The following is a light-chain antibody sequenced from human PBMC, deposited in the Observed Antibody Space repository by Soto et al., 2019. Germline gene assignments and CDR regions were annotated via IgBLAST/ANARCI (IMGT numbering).Light chain of an antibody. CDR2: DAS. Sequence: DIQMTQSPSSLSASVGDRVTITCRASQGIGNYLAWYQQKPGKVPKNLIYDASTFQSGVPCRFGVSGSGTDFTLTISSPQPEVVATLYWQKYFTAAEMLGEGTKEEIK. CDR3: QKYFTAAEM. CDR1: QGIGNY. J-gene: IGKJ1*01. V-gene: IGKV1-27*01.